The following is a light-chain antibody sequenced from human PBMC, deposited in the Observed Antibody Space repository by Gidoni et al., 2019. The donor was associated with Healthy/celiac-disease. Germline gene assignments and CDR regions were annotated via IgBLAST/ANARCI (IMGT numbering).Light chain of an antibody. CDR3: QQYDNLPPLT. J-gene: IGKJ4*01. V-gene: IGKV1-33*01. CDR1: QDISNY. Sequence: DIQMTQSPSSLSASVGDRVTITFQASQDISNYLNWYQQKPGKAPKLLIYDASNLETGVPSRFSGSGSGTDFTFTISSLQPEDIATYYCQQYDNLPPLTFGGXTKVEIK. CDR2: DAS.